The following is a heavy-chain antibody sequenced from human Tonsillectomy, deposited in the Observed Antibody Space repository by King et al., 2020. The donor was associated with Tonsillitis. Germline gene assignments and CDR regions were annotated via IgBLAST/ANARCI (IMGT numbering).Heavy chain of an antibody. CDR3: ASPPAGYCSSATCRYAFDI. D-gene: IGHD2-2*01. Sequence: QLVQSGAEVKKPGSSVKVSCKASGGPFSSYVISWVRQAPGQGLEWMGGIIPILGTANYAQKFQGRVTITADESTSTAYMDLSSLRSEDTAIYYCASPPAGYCSSATCRYAFDIWGQGTMVTVSS. CDR1: GGPFSSYV. J-gene: IGHJ3*02. V-gene: IGHV1-69*11. CDR2: IIPILGTA.